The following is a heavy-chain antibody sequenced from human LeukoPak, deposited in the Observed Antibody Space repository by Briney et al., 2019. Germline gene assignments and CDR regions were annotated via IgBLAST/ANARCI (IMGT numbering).Heavy chain of an antibody. Sequence: SVKVSCKASGGTFSSYAISWVRQAPGQGLEWMGRIIPILGIANYAQKLQGRVTITGDKSTSTAYMELSSLRSEDTAVYYCARDIRGSSPDYYYYGMDVWGQGTTVTVSS. D-gene: IGHD6-6*01. J-gene: IGHJ6*02. CDR3: ARDIRGSSPDYYYYGMDV. CDR1: GGTFSSYA. CDR2: IIPILGIA. V-gene: IGHV1-69*04.